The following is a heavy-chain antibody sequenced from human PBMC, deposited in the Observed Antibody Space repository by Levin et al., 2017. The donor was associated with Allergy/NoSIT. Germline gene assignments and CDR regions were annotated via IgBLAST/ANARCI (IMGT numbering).Heavy chain of an antibody. V-gene: IGHV3-30*04. CDR3: ARDGRLYSGYATFDI. J-gene: IGHJ3*02. Sequence: GESLKISCAASGFTFSSYAMHWVRQAPGKGLEWVAVISYDGSNKYYADSVKGRFTISRDNSKNTLYLQMNSLRAEDTAVYYCARDGRLYSGYATFDIWGQGTMVTVSS. CDR2: ISYDGSNK. CDR1: GFTFSSYA. D-gene: IGHD5-12*01.